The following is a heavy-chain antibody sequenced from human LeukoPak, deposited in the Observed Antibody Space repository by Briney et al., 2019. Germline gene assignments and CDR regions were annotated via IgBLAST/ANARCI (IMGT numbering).Heavy chain of an antibody. CDR2: IKSKTDGGTT. V-gene: IGHV3-15*01. D-gene: IGHD3-22*01. CDR1: GFTFSNAW. Sequence: PGGSLRLSCAASGFTFSNAWMSWVRQAPGKGLEWVGRIKSKTDGGTTDYAAPVKGRFTISRDDSKNTLYLQMNSLKTEDTAVYYCTTDPEAYYYDSSGYQTTGYFDYWGQGTLVTVSS. CDR3: TTDPEAYYYDSSGYQTTGYFDY. J-gene: IGHJ4*02.